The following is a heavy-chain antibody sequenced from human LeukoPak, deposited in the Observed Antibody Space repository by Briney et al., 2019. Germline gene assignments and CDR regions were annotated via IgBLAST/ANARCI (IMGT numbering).Heavy chain of an antibody. CDR2: ISGSGGST. V-gene: IGHV3-23*01. CDR1: GFAFSSYA. CDR3: AKVPAYSSSWYGPYYFDY. D-gene: IGHD6-13*01. Sequence: GGSLRLSCAASGFAFSSYAMSWVRQAPGKGLEWVSAISGSGGSTYYADSVKGRFTISRDNSKNTLYLQMNSLRAEDTAVYYCAKVPAYSSSWYGPYYFDYRGQGTLVTVSS. J-gene: IGHJ4*02.